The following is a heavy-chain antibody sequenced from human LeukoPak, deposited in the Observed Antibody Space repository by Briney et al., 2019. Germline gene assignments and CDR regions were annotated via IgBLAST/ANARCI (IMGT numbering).Heavy chain of an antibody. D-gene: IGHD5-12*01. CDR1: RRSISGIIRSYY. J-gene: IGHJ4*02. CDR2: ISSSGRS. Sequence: PSETMSLTCTVARRSISGIIRSYYWTWLRQPPGKGLEWIGYISSSGRSNDSPSLRSRVTISVATSKNQFFRSLSSMRASDTAGYYCARIPLGYSGAYYFDYWVQGTQATVSP. V-gene: IGHV4-4*09. CDR3: ARIPLGYSGAYYFDY.